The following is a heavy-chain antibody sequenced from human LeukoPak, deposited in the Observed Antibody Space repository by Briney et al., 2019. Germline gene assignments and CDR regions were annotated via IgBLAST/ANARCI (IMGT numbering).Heavy chain of an antibody. CDR2: TYYRSKWYN. CDR1: GDSVSSNSAA. J-gene: IGHJ5*02. V-gene: IGHV6-1*01. Sequence: SQTLSLTCAISGDSVSSNSAAWNWIRQSPSRGLEWLGRTYYRSKWYNEYAVSVKSRITINPDTSKNQFSLQLNSVTPEDTAVYYCARGWGSSSGWYDWFDPWGQGTLVTVSS. D-gene: IGHD6-19*01. CDR3: ARGWGSSSGWYDWFDP.